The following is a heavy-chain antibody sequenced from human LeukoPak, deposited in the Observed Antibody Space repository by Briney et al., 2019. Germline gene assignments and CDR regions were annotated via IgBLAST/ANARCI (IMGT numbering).Heavy chain of an antibody. CDR1: GFNFSTYW. CDR3: ATYNSVNAREFQY. J-gene: IGHJ1*01. V-gene: IGHV3-7*01. Sequence: GGSLRLSCAASGFNFSTYWMSWVRQSPGKGLEWVANIDPDGSEKYYVDSVKGRFTISRDNAKNSLYLQMNSLGGDDTAIYYCATYNSVNAREFQYWGQGTLVTVPS. D-gene: IGHD5/OR15-5a*01. CDR2: IDPDGSEK.